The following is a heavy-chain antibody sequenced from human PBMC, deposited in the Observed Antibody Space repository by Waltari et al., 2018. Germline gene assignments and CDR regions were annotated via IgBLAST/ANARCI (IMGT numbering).Heavy chain of an antibody. V-gene: IGHV3-30-3*01. Sequence: QVQLVESGGGVVQPGRSLRLSCAASGFTFSSYAMHWVRQAPGKGLEWVAGISYDGSNKYYADSVKGRFTISRDNSKNTLYLQMNSLRAEDTAVYYCARARFRANYYGMDVWGQGTTVTVSS. CDR1: GFTFSSYA. CDR2: ISYDGSNK. CDR3: ARARFRANYYGMDV. J-gene: IGHJ6*02. D-gene: IGHD3-3*01.